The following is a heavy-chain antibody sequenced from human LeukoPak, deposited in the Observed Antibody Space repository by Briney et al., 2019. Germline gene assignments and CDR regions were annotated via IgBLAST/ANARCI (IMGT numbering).Heavy chain of an antibody. CDR3: ARSKSGSYHSPFDY. Sequence: SETLSLTCSVSGGSIGSSAYYWGWIRQAPGKGLEWISNVFHSGGTYYNPSLQSRVTISIDTSKNQFSLKMTSMTATDTALYYCARSKSGSYHSPFDYWGQGTLLIVSS. CDR2: VFHSGGT. V-gene: IGHV4-39*01. D-gene: IGHD1-26*01. J-gene: IGHJ4*02. CDR1: GGSIGSSAYY.